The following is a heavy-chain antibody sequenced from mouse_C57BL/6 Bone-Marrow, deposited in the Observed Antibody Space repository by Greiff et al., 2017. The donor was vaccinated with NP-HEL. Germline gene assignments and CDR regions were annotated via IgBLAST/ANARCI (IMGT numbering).Heavy chain of an antibody. Sequence: QVQLQQPGAELVRPGTSVKLSCKASGYTFTSYWMHWVKQRPGQGLEWIGVIDPSDSYTNYNQKFKGKATLTVDTSSITAYMQLSSLTSEESAGDYCESRSYWYFDVWGTGTTVTVSS. V-gene: IGHV1-59*01. J-gene: IGHJ1*03. CDR1: GYTFTSYW. CDR3: ESRSYWYFDV. CDR2: IDPSDSYT.